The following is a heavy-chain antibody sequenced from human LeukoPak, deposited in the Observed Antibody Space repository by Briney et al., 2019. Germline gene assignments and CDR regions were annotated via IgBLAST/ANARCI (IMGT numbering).Heavy chain of an antibody. CDR1: GFTFSSYW. CDR3: ARDCSSTSCSPGV. J-gene: IGHJ6*04. V-gene: IGHV3-7*01. Sequence: PGGSLRLSCAASGFTFSSYWMSWVRQAPGKGLEWVANIKQDGSEKCYVDSVKGRFTISRDNAKNSLYLQMNSLRAEDTAVYYCARDCSSTSCSPGVWGKGTTVTVSS. CDR2: IKQDGSEK. D-gene: IGHD2-2*01.